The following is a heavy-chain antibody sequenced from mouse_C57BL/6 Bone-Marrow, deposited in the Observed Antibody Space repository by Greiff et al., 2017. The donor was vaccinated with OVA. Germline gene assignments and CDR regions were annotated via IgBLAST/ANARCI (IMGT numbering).Heavy chain of an antibody. Sequence: QVQLQQSGAELARPGASVKLSCKASGYTFTSYGISWVKQRTGQGLEWIGELYPRSGNTYYNVKFQGKATLTADKSSSTTYMELRSLTSEDDAVDICAREELLRWMDYWGQGTSVTVSS. J-gene: IGHJ4*01. D-gene: IGHD1-1*01. CDR3: AREELLRWMDY. CDR2: LYPRSGNT. CDR1: GYTFTSYG. V-gene: IGHV1-81*01.